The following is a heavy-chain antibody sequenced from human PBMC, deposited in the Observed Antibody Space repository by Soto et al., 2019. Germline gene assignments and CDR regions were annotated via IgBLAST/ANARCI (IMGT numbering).Heavy chain of an antibody. Sequence: SETLSLTCTVSGGSISSSSYYWGWIRQPPGKGLEWIGSIYYSGSTYYNPSLKSRVTISVDTSKNQFSLKLSSVTAADTAVYYCARPYYCSSTSCYDAFDIWGQGTMVTVSS. CDR3: ARPYYCSSTSCYDAFDI. D-gene: IGHD2-2*01. CDR1: GGSISSSSYY. V-gene: IGHV4-39*01. CDR2: IYYSGST. J-gene: IGHJ3*02.